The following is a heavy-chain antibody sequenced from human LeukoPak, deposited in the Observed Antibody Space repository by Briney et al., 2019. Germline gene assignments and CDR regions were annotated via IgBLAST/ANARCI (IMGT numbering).Heavy chain of an antibody. D-gene: IGHD1-26*01. CDR3: ARVAPSSVGAERRGMDV. CDR2: INPNSGGT. J-gene: IGHJ6*02. Sequence: GASVKVSCKASGYTFTGYYMHWVRQAPGQGLEWMGWINPNSGGTNYAQKFQGWVTMTRDTSISTAYMELSRLRSDDTAVYYCARVAPSSVGAERRGMDVWGQGTTVTVSS. CDR1: GYTFTGYY. V-gene: IGHV1-2*04.